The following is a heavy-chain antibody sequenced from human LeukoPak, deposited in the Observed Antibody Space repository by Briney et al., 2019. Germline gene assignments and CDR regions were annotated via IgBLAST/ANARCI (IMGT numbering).Heavy chain of an antibody. CDR3: ARRGSGSYYGAFDI. D-gene: IGHD1-26*01. J-gene: IGHJ3*02. CDR2: IIPIFGTA. Sequence: ASVKVSCKASGGTFSSYAISWVRQAPGQGLKWMGGIIPIFGTANYAQKFQGRVTITADESTSTAYMELSSLRSEDTAVYYCARRGSGSYYGAFDIWGQGTMVTVSS. CDR1: GGTFSSYA. V-gene: IGHV1-69*01.